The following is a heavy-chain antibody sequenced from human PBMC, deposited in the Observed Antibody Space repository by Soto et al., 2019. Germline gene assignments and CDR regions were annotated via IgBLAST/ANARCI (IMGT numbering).Heavy chain of an antibody. J-gene: IGHJ6*02. CDR2: IYYSGST. CDR3: ARDRLWFGETYYYYGMDV. CDR1: GGSVSSGSYY. Sequence: SETLSLTCTVSGGSVSSGSYYWSWIRQPPGKGLEWIGYIYYSGSTNYNPSLKSRVTISVDTSKNQFSLKLSSVTAADTAVYYCARDRLWFGETYYYYGMDVWGQGTTVTVSS. V-gene: IGHV4-61*01. D-gene: IGHD3-10*01.